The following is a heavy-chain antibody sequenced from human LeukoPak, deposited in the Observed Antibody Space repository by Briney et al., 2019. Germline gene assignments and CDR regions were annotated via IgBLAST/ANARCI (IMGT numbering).Heavy chain of an antibody. J-gene: IGHJ4*02. D-gene: IGHD2-2*01. CDR3: ARRKGIVVVPAVRGAFDY. CDR2: IYTSGST. Sequence: SETLSLTCTVSGGSISSYYWSWIRQPAGKGLEWIGRIYTSGSTNYNPSLKSRVTMSVDTSKNQFSLKLSSVTAADTAVYYCARRKGIVVVPAVRGAFDYWGQGTLVTVSS. V-gene: IGHV4-4*07. CDR1: GGSISSYY.